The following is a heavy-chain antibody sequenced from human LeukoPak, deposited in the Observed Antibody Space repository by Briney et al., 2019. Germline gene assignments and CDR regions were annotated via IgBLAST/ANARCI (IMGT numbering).Heavy chain of an antibody. CDR1: GGSISSTIYY. V-gene: IGHV4-39*01. D-gene: IGHD1-14*01. J-gene: IGHJ4*02. Sequence: SETLSLTCSVSGGSISSTIYYWGWIRQPPGKGLEWIGSIYYTGNTYYNPSLKSRVTISVDTPKNQFSLKLNSVTAPDTAVYYCARQPDGFDYWGQGTLVTVSS. CDR3: ARQPDGFDY. CDR2: IYYTGNT.